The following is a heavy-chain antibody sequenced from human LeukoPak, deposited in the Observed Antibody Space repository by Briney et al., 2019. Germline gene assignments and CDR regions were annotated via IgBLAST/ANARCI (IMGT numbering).Heavy chain of an antibody. CDR2: ISGSGGST. CDR1: GFTFSSYA. D-gene: IGHD6-13*01. Sequence: AGGSLRLSCAASGFTFSSYAMSWVRQAPGKGLEWVSAISGSGGSTYYADSVKGRFTISRDNSKNTLYLQMNSLRAEDTAVYYCAKAGSSSWYGNFDYWGQGTLVTVSS. V-gene: IGHV3-23*01. CDR3: AKAGSSSWYGNFDY. J-gene: IGHJ4*02.